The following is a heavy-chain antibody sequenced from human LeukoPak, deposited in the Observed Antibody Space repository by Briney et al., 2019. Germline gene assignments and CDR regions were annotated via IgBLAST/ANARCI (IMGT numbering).Heavy chain of an antibody. CDR1: GFTFSGFA. Sequence: PGGSLRLSCAASGFTFSGFAMSWVRQAPGKGLEWVSGISGSGGSTYYADSVRGRFTISRDNSKNTLYLQVNSLRAEDTAVYYCAKATLHCSSRSCPTYFDYWGQGTLVTVSS. V-gene: IGHV3-23*01. J-gene: IGHJ4*02. CDR2: ISGSGGST. D-gene: IGHD2-15*01. CDR3: AKATLHCSSRSCPTYFDY.